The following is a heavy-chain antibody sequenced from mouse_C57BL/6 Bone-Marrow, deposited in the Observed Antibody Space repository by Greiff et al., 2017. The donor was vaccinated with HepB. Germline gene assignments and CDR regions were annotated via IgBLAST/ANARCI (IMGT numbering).Heavy chain of an antibody. Sequence: VQLQQSGPGLVQPSQSLSITCTVSGFSLTSYGVHWVRQSPGKGLEWLGVIWSGGSTDYNAAFISRLSISKDNSKSQVFFKMNSLQADDTAIYYWDRKYWLGGSWFAYWGQGTLVTVSA. D-gene: IGHD2-2*01. CDR3: DRKYWLGGSWFAY. CDR2: IWSGGST. J-gene: IGHJ3*01. V-gene: IGHV2-2*01. CDR1: GFSLTSYG.